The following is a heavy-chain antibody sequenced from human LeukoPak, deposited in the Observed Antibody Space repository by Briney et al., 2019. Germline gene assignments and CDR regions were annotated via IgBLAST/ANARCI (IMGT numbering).Heavy chain of an antibody. CDR3: SGQLWLEQDAFDI. CDR2: IYYSGSA. D-gene: IGHD6-19*01. J-gene: IGHJ3*02. V-gene: IGHV4-59*08. CDR1: GFIFSSYA. Sequence: GSLRLSCAASGFIFSSYAMGWVRQAPGKGLEWMWYIYYSGSANYNPSLKSRVTISVDTSKNQFSLTLSSVTAADTAVYFCSGQLWLEQDAFDIWGQGTMVTVSS.